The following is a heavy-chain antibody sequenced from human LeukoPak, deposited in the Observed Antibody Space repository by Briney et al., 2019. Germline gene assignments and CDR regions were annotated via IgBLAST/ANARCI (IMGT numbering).Heavy chain of an antibody. Sequence: GASVKVSCKASGNTFTNYDINWVRQAPGQGLEWMGWINPNSGGTNYAQKFQGRVTMTRDTSISTAYMELSRLRSDDTAVYYCARVKVSHYYDSSGRGFDIWGQGTMVTVSS. CDR1: GNTFTNYD. J-gene: IGHJ3*02. D-gene: IGHD3-22*01. CDR2: INPNSGGT. CDR3: ARVKVSHYYDSSGRGFDI. V-gene: IGHV1-2*02.